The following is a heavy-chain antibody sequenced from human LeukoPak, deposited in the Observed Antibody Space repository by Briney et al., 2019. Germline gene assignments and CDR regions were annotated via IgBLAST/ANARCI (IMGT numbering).Heavy chain of an antibody. J-gene: IGHJ4*02. CDR3: ARQIASAGTAGFDF. Sequence: SETLSLTCTVSGGSISSYYWSWIRRPAGKGLEWIGRIYSTGSTNYNPSLKSRVTMSVDTSKNQFSLRLRSVTAADTAVYYCARQIASAGTAGFDFWGQGAPVTVSS. CDR2: IYSTGST. CDR1: GGSISSYY. V-gene: IGHV4-4*07. D-gene: IGHD6-13*01.